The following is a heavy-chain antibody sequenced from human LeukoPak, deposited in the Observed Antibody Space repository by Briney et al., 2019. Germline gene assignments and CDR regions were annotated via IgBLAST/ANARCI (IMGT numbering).Heavy chain of an antibody. CDR1: GYTFTGYY. Sequence: GASVNVSCTASGYTFTGYYMHWVRQAPGQGLEWMGWINPNSGGTNYAQKFQGRVTMTRDTSISTAYMELSRLRSDDTAVYYCARGHYDSSGYYFDYWGQETLVTVSS. CDR3: ARGHYDSSGYYFDY. J-gene: IGHJ4*02. D-gene: IGHD3-22*01. V-gene: IGHV1-2*02. CDR2: INPNSGGT.